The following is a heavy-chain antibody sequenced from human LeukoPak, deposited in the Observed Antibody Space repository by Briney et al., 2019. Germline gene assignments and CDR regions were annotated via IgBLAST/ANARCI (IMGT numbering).Heavy chain of an antibody. Sequence: GGSLRLSCAASGFSISTYWMHWVRQVPGKGLVWVSHIKNDGTGTSYADSVKGRFTISRDNAKNTLYLQMNSLRAEDTAVYYCASAYDSSSYFDYWGQGTLVTVSS. CDR3: ASAYDSSSYFDY. V-gene: IGHV3-74*01. D-gene: IGHD3-22*01. CDR2: IKNDGTGT. J-gene: IGHJ4*02. CDR1: GFSISTYW.